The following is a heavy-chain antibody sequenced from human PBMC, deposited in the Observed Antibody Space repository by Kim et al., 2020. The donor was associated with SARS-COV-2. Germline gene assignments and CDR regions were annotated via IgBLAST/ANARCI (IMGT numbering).Heavy chain of an antibody. D-gene: IGHD4-17*01. CDR1: GFNFNEYS. CDR3: ARDLAYGDFHYYSDY. CDR2: ISSQADDI. J-gene: IGHJ4*02. V-gene: IGHV3-21*06. Sequence: GGSLRLSCDVSGFNFNEYSMNWVRQAPGKGLEWVSFISSQADDIYYADSVRGRFTVSRDSAKNSLYLHMKNLRVEDTAVYYCARDLAYGDFHYYSDYWGQGTLVTVSS.